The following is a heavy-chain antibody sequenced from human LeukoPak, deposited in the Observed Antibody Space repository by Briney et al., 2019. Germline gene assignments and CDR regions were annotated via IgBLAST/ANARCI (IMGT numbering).Heavy chain of an antibody. V-gene: IGHV3-21*01. CDR1: GFTFSSYS. D-gene: IGHD5-18*01. CDR3: AKVWSEYSSFDY. J-gene: IGHJ4*02. Sequence: GGSLRLSCAASGFTFSSYSMNWVRQAPGKGLEWVSSISSTGTYIYYADSVKGRFTISRDNSKNTLYLQMNSLRAEDTAVYYCAKVWSEYSSFDYWGQGTLVTVSS. CDR2: ISSTGTYI.